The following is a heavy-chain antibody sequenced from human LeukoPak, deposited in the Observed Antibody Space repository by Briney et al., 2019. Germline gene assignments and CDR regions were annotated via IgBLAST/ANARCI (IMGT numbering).Heavy chain of an antibody. CDR1: GYSISSGYY. CDR3: ARDGSGSPALWFDP. J-gene: IGHJ5*02. V-gene: IGHV4-38-2*02. CDR2: IYYSGST. D-gene: IGHD3-10*01. Sequence: SETLSLTCTVSGYSISSGYYWGWIRQPPGKGLEWIGSIYYSGSTYYNPSLKSRVAISVDTSKNQFSLKLSSVTAADTAVYYCARDGSGSPALWFDPWGQGTLVTVSS.